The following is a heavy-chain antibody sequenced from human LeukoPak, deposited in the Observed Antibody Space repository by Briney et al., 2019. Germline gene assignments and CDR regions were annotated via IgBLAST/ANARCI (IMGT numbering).Heavy chain of an antibody. CDR1: GFTFVNYV. Sequence: GGSLRPSCAASGFTFVNYVMTWARQAPGKGLEWVSADSTSGDSTYYADFVEGRFTISRDNSKNTLYLQLNTLRVEDTAVYYCARGGWLDDWGQGTLVTVSS. CDR3: ARGGWLDD. V-gene: IGHV3-23*01. J-gene: IGHJ5*02. CDR2: DSTSGDST.